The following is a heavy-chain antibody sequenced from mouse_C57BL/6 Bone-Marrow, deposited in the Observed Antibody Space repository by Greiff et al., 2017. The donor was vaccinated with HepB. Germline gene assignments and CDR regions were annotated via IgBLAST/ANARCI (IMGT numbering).Heavy chain of an antibody. CDR1: GFSLTSYG. CDR3: SRHGTYYGSSDWYFDV. D-gene: IGHD1-1*01. J-gene: IGHJ1*03. CDR2: IWSDGST. V-gene: IGHV2-6-1*01. Sequence: VQGVESGPGLVAPSQSLSITCTVSGFSLTSYGVHWVRQPPGKGLEWLVVIWSDGSTTYNSALKSRLSISKDNSKSQVFLKMNSLQTDDTDMYYCSRHGTYYGSSDWYFDVWGTGTTVTVSS.